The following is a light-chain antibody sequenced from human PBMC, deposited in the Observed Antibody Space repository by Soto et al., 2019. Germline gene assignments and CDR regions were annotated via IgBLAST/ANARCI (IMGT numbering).Light chain of an antibody. CDR2: EVT. CDR3: SSYTFTSTLYV. V-gene: IGLV2-14*01. Sequence: LTQPASVSGSPGQSITISCTGSSSDVGGHNYVSWYQQHPGKAPKLMIYEVTKRPSGVSNRFSGSKSGNTASLTISGLQAEDEAEYYCSSYTFTSTLYVFGTGTKVTAL. CDR1: SSDVGGHNY. J-gene: IGLJ1*01.